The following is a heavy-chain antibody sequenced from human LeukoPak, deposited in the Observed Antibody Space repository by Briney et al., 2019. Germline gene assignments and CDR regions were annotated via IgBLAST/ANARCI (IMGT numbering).Heavy chain of an antibody. J-gene: IGHJ4*02. D-gene: IGHD2-15*01. CDR2: IRYDGNNK. V-gene: IGHV3-30*02. CDR3: AKVRYCSGVNCYPDDN. Sequence: GGSLRLSCAASGFTFSDYSMHWVRQAPGKGLNWVAFIRYDGNNKYYADSVKGRFTTSRDNSKNMLYLEMNSLSTEDTAVYYCAKVRYCSGVNCYPDDNWGQGTLVIVSS. CDR1: GFTFSDYS.